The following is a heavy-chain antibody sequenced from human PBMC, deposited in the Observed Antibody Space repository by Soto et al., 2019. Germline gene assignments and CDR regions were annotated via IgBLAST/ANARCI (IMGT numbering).Heavy chain of an antibody. V-gene: IGHV1-2*04. CDR2: INPNSGGT. Sequence: ASVKVSCKASGYTFTSYGISWVRQAPGQGLEWMGWINPNSGGTNNAQKFQGWVTMTRDTSISTAYMELSRLRSDDTAVYYCARGDFPNLRYWGQGTLVTVSS. CDR1: GYTFTSYG. CDR3: ARGDFPNLRY. J-gene: IGHJ4*02. D-gene: IGHD2-21*01.